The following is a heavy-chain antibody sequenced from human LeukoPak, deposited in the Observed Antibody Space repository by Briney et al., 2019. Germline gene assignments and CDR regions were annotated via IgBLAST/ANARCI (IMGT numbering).Heavy chain of an antibody. CDR1: GGSINRSSYY. CDR2: IHYSGNT. D-gene: IGHD3-16*01. J-gene: IGHJ4*02. Sequence: PSEILSLTCTVSGGSINRSSYYWGWIRQPPGKGLEWIGSIHYSGNTNYNPTLKSRVTISVDTSKNQFSLRLSSVTAADTAVYYCATFNYWGQGTLVTVSS. CDR3: ATFNY. V-gene: IGHV4-39*01.